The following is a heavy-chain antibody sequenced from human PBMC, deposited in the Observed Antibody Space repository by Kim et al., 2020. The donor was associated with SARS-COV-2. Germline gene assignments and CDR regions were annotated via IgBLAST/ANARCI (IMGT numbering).Heavy chain of an antibody. D-gene: IGHD2-2*01. V-gene: IGHV3-11*03. CDR1: GFTFSDYY. CDR3: ARANCSSTSCYLYYYYGMDV. CDR2: ISSSSSYT. J-gene: IGHJ6*02. Sequence: GGSLRLSCAASGFTFSDYYMSWIRQAPGKGLEWVSYISSSSSYTNYADSVKGRFTISRDNAKNLLYLQMNSLRAEDTAVYYCARANCSSTSCYLYYYYGMDVWGQGTTVTVSS.